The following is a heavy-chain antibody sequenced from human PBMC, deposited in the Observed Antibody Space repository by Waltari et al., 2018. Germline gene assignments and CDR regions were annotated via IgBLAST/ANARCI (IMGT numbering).Heavy chain of an antibody. D-gene: IGHD6-13*01. Sequence: AEVKKPGASVKVSCKASGYTFTSYGISWVRQAPGQGLEWMGWISAYNGNTNYAQKLQGRVTMTTDTSTSTAYMELRSLRSDDTAVYYCAREDVVATDSSSWYYFDYWGQGTLVTVSS. CDR3: AREDVVATDSSSWYYFDY. V-gene: IGHV1-18*01. CDR2: ISAYNGNT. J-gene: IGHJ4*02. CDR1: GYTFTSYG.